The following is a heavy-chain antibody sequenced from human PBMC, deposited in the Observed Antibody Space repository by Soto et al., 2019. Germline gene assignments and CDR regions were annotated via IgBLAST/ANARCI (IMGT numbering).Heavy chain of an antibody. CDR3: ARPTTTYSNYISAYFDY. D-gene: IGHD4-4*01. J-gene: IGHJ4*02. CDR1: GFTFSSYA. V-gene: IGHV3-30-3*01. Sequence: GGSLRLSCAASGFTFSSYAMHWVRQAPGKGLEWVAVISYDGSNKYYADSVKGRFTISRDNSKNTLYLQMNSLRAEDTAVYYCARPTTTYSNYISAYFDYWGQGTLVTVSS. CDR2: ISYDGSNK.